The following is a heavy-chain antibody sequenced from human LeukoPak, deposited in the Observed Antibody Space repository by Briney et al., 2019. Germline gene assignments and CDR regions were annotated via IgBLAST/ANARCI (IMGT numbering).Heavy chain of an antibody. D-gene: IGHD3-10*01. CDR3: AKDMAWFGEFSNYYMDV. Sequence: GGSLRLSCAASGFTFSSYVMHWVRQAPGKGLEWVAVISYDGSNKYYADSVKGRFTISRDNSKNTLYLQMNSLRAEDTAVYYCAKDMAWFGEFSNYYMDVWGKGTTVTISS. V-gene: IGHV3-30*04. CDR2: ISYDGSNK. CDR1: GFTFSSYV. J-gene: IGHJ6*03.